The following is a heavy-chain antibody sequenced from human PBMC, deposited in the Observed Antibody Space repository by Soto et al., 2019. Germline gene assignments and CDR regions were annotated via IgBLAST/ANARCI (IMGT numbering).Heavy chain of an antibody. D-gene: IGHD1-26*01. CDR2: IWYDGSNK. J-gene: IGHJ4*02. CDR3: ARKSGSYPEAYYFDY. Sequence: QVQLVGSGGGVVQPGRSLRLSCAASGFTFSSYGMHWVRQAPGKGLEWVAVIWYDGSNKYYADSVKGRFTISRDNSKNTLYLQMNSLRAEDTAVYYCARKSGSYPEAYYFDYWGQGTLVTVSS. CDR1: GFTFSSYG. V-gene: IGHV3-33*01.